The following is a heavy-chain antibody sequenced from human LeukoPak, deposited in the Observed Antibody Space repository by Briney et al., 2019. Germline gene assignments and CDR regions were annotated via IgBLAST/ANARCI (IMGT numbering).Heavy chain of an antibody. CDR2: INSDGSST. CDR3: ARFSGSYYPFDY. J-gene: IGHJ4*02. CDR1: GFTFSSYW. V-gene: IGHV3-74*01. D-gene: IGHD1-26*01. Sequence: GGSLRLSCAASGFTFSSYWMHWVRQAPGKGLVWVSRINSDGSSTSYADSVKGRFTISRDNAKNTLYLQMNSLRAEDAAVYYCARFSGSYYPFDYWGQGTLFTVSS.